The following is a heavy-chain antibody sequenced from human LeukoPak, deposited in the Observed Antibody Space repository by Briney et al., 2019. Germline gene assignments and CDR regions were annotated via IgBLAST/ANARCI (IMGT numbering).Heavy chain of an antibody. V-gene: IGHV3-53*05. CDR1: GFTVSNNY. D-gene: IGHD1-26*01. J-gene: IGHJ4*02. CDR2: IYSDGST. CDR3: AREYGSYFFVIGY. Sequence: GGSLRLSCAASGFTVSNNYMSWVRQAPGKGLEWVSVIYSDGSTYFADSVRGRLTISRDNSKNTLYLQMNSLRAEDTAVYYCAREYGSYFFVIGYWGQGTLVTVSS.